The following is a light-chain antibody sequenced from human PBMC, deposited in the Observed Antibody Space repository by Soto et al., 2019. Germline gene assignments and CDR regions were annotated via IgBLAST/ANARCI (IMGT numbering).Light chain of an antibody. CDR1: QSVSSSY. CDR2: DAS. J-gene: IGKJ5*01. V-gene: IGKV3D-20*01. CDR3: QQYGSSPIT. Sequence: EIILTQSPATLSLSPGERATLSCGASQSVSSSYVAWYQHRPGLAPRLLIHDASSRATGIPDRFSGTKSGTDFTLTNRRLEPEDAAVYYCQQYGSSPITFGQVTRLEI.